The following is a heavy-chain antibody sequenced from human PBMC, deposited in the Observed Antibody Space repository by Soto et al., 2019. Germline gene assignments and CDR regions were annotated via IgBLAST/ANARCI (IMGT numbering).Heavy chain of an antibody. CDR3: SIDSSCWDDAFVI. Sequence: GGALRLSCAASGFTFSSYWMSWGRQAPGKGLEWVANIKQDGSEKYYVDSVKGRFTISRDNAKNSLYLQMNSLRAEDTAVYYCSIDSSCWDDAFVIWCPGTMVTVS. V-gene: IGHV3-7*01. CDR2: IKQDGSEK. D-gene: IGHD6-13*01. CDR1: GFTFSSYW. J-gene: IGHJ3*02.